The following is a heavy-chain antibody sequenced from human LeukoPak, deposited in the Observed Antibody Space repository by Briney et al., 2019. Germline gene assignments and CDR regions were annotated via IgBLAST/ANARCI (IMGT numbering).Heavy chain of an antibody. Sequence: ASVKVSCKASGYTFTNYDINWVRQATGQGLEWMGWMNPDSGNAGYAQKFQDRVTMTRSTSISTAYMELSSLTSDDTAVYYCARDRVGVGSSGWENWGQGTLVTVSS. CDR3: ARDRVGVGSSGWEN. D-gene: IGHD6-19*01. V-gene: IGHV1-8*01. J-gene: IGHJ4*02. CDR1: GYTFTNYD. CDR2: MNPDSGNA.